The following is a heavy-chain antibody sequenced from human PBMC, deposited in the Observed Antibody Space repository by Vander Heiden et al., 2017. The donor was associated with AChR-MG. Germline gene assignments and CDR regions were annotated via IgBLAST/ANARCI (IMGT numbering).Heavy chain of an antibody. CDR1: GFSLSTSGVG. D-gene: IGHD3-3*01. CDR3: AHRRILEWLLSDNGFDP. J-gene: IGHJ5*02. V-gene: IGHV2-5*02. Sequence: QITLKESGPTLVKPTQTLTLTCTFPGFSLSTSGVGVGWIRQPPGKALEWLALIYWDDDKRYSPSLKSRLTITKDTSKNQVVLTMTNMDPVDTATYYCAHRRILEWLLSDNGFDPWGQGTLVTVSS. CDR2: IYWDDDK.